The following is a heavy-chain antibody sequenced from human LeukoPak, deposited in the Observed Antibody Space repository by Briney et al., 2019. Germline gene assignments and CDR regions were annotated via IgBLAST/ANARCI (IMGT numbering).Heavy chain of an antibody. D-gene: IGHD1-20*01. CDR1: GFTFSSYA. Sequence: GGSLRLSCAASGFTFSSYAMHWVRQAPGKGLEWVAVISYDGSNKYYADSVKGRFTISRDNSKNTLYLQMNSLRAEDTAVYYCARERRSNWYFDYWGQGTLVTVSS. CDR2: ISYDGSNK. J-gene: IGHJ4*02. CDR3: ARERRSNWYFDY. V-gene: IGHV3-30-3*01.